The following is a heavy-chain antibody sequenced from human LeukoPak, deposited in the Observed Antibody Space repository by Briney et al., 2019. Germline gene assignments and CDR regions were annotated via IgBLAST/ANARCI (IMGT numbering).Heavy chain of an antibody. CDR3: ARVPLRWLTPFDY. J-gene: IGHJ4*02. D-gene: IGHD4-17*01. CDR2: INNHGTT. CDR1: GGSLSPHY. Sequence: PSETLSLTCAVSGGSLSPHYWSWIRQPLGKGLEWIGEINNHGTTNYSPSLKSRVTISVDTSKNQFSLKLTSVTAADTAFYYCARVPLRWLTPFDYWGQGTLVTVSS. V-gene: IGHV4-34*01.